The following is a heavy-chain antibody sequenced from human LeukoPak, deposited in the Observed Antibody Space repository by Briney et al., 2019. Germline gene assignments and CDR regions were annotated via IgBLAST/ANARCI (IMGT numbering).Heavy chain of an antibody. Sequence: SETLSLTCAVSGGSISSSNWWSWVRQPPGKGLEWIGEIYHSGSTNYNPSLKSRVTISVDKSKNQFSLKLSSVTAADTAVYYCARDEGLAVAGIGRFDPWGQGTLVTVSS. CDR2: IYHSGST. V-gene: IGHV4-4*02. CDR1: GGSISSSNW. J-gene: IGHJ5*02. D-gene: IGHD6-19*01. CDR3: ARDEGLAVAGIGRFDP.